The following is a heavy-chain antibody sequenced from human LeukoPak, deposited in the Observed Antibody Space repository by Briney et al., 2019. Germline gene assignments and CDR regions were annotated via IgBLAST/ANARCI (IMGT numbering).Heavy chain of an antibody. CDR2: ISYDGSNK. D-gene: IGHD3-3*01. CDR1: GFTFSSYA. V-gene: IGHV3-30*01. J-gene: IGHJ4*02. CDR3: ATNYDFPDS. Sequence: PEGSLRLSCAASGFTFSSYAMHWVRQAPGKGLEWVAVISYDGSNKYYADSVKGRFTISRDNSKNTLYLQMNSLRAEDTAVYYCATNYDFPDSWGQGTLVTVSS.